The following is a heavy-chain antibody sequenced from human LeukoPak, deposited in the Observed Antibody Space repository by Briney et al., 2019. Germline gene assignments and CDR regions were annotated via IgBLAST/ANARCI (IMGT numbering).Heavy chain of an antibody. J-gene: IGHJ3*02. Sequence: GGSLRLSCAASGFNFSSYWMSWVRQTPDKGLEWVANLKPDGGEDNYVDSVRGRFTISRDNAKSSLYLQMNSLRAEDTAVYYCAGADDAFDIWGQGTMVTVSS. CDR2: LKPDGGED. V-gene: IGHV3-7*01. CDR1: GFNFSSYW. CDR3: AGADDAFDI.